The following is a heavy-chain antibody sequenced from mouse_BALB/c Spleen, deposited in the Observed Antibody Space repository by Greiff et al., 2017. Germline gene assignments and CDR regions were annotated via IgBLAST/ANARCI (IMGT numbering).Heavy chain of an antibody. V-gene: IGHV5-17*02. CDR1: GFTFSSFG. J-gene: IGHJ3*01. CDR2: ISSGSSTS. D-gene: IGHD1-1*01. Sequence: EVKVVESGGGLVQPGGSRKLSCAASGFTFSSFGMYWVRQAPEKGLEWVAYISSGSSTSYYADTVKGRFTISRDNPKNTLFLQMTSLRSEDTAMYYCASSSLQDYYEAYWGQGTLVTVSA. CDR3: ASSSLQDYYEAY.